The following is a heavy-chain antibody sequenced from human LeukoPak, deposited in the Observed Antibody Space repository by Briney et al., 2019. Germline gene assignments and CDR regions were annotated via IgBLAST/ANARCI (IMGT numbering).Heavy chain of an antibody. CDR2: IYYSGST. Sequence: PSETLSLTCTVSGGSIGSSSYYWGWIRQPPGKGLEWIGSIYYSGSTYYNPSLKSRVTISVDTSKNQFSLKLSSVTAADTAVYYCARHDFSGWTGGIDYWGQGTLVTVSS. D-gene: IGHD6-19*01. J-gene: IGHJ4*02. CDR1: GGSIGSSSYY. CDR3: ARHDFSGWTGGIDY. V-gene: IGHV4-39*01.